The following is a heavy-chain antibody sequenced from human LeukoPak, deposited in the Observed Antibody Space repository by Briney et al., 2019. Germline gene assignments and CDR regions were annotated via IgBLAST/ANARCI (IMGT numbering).Heavy chain of an antibody. CDR1: GGSISSSSYY. CDR3: ARLGSVEMATIRYYYYYGMDV. Sequence: SETLSLTCTVSGGSISSSSYYWGWIRQPPGKGLEWIGSIYYSGSTYYNLSLKSRVTISVDTSKNQFSLKLSSVTAADTAVYYCARLGSVEMATIRYYYYYGMDVWGQGTTVTVSS. J-gene: IGHJ6*02. V-gene: IGHV4-39*01. D-gene: IGHD5-12*01. CDR2: IYYSGST.